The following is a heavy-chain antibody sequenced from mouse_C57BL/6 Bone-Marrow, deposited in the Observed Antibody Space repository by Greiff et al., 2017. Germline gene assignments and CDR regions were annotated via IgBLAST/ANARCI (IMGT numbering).Heavy chain of an antibody. CDR2: IDPENGDT. Sequence: EVQLQQSGAELVRPGASVKLSCTASGFNIKDDYMHWVKQRPEQGLEWIGWIDPENGDTEYASKFQGKATITADTSSNTAYLPLSSLTSEDTAVYYCTTGGSNFSMDYWGQGTSVTVSS. V-gene: IGHV14-4*01. CDR1: GFNIKDDY. CDR3: TTGGSNFSMDY. J-gene: IGHJ4*01. D-gene: IGHD2-5*01.